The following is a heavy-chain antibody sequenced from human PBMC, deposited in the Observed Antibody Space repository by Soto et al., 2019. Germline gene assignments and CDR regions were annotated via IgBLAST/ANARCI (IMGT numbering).Heavy chain of an antibody. V-gene: IGHV3-30*18. Sequence: TGGSLRLSCAASGFTFSSYGMHWVRQAPGKGLEWVAVISYDGSNKYYADSVKGRFTISRDNSKNTLYLQMNSLRAEDTAVYYCAKGPNPYCTNGVCPQYFQHWGQGTLVTVSS. CDR1: GFTFSSYG. D-gene: IGHD2-8*01. CDR3: AKGPNPYCTNGVCPQYFQH. J-gene: IGHJ1*01. CDR2: ISYDGSNK.